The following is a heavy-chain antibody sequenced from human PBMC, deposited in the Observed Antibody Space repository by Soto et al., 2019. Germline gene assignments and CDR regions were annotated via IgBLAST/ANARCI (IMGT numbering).Heavy chain of an antibody. V-gene: IGHV4-30-2*06. Sequence: YLTRPLTWFLGAVTLSNCGYPCSWIQQSPGKGLEWLGYISHFETAFYNPSVKSRVSSSIDGTRYQFSLRGSSMTAADKAFYYCGRGGGYDHFDFWGQGILVTVSS. CDR2: ISHFETA. J-gene: IGHJ4*02. D-gene: IGHD3-16*01. CDR3: GRGGGYDHFDF. CDR1: AVTLSNCGYP.